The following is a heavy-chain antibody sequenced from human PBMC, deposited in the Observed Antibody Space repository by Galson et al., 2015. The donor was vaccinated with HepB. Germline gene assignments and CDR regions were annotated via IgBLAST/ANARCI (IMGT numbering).Heavy chain of an antibody. V-gene: IGHV1-69*06. CDR2: IIPIFGTA. D-gene: IGHD1-26*01. CDR3: ARAMGSGSSILWGFDY. J-gene: IGHJ4*02. Sequence: SVKVSCKASGGTFSSYAISWVRQAPGQGLEWMGGIIPIFGTANYAQKFQGRVTITADKSTSTAYMELSSLRSEDTAVYYCARAMGSGSSILWGFDYWGQGTLVTVSS. CDR1: GGTFSSYA.